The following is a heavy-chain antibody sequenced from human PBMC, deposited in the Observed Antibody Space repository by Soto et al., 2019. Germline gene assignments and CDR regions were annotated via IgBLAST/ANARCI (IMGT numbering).Heavy chain of an antibody. V-gene: IGHV1-8*01. CDR3: AGVRRGPARYYGMDV. D-gene: IGHD3-10*01. CDR1: GYTFTSYD. Sequence: QVQLVQSGAEVKKPGASVKVSCKASGYTFTSYDINWVRQATGQGLEWMGWMNPNSGNTGYAQKFQGRVTMTRNTSQSTAYIELSSLRSEDTAVYYCAGVRRGPARYYGMDVCGQGTTVTLCS. J-gene: IGHJ6*02. CDR2: MNPNSGNT.